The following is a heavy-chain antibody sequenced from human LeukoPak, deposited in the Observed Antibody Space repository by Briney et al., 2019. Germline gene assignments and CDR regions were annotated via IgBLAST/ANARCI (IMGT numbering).Heavy chain of an antibody. CDR3: ARETPYGSGNYYYYYYMDV. Sequence: SETLSLTCTVSGGSISSYYWSWIRQPPGKGLEWIGYIYYSGSTNYNPSLKSRVTISVDTSKNQFSLKLSSVTAADTAVYHCARETPYGSGNYYYYYYMDVWGKGTTVTISS. CDR2: IYYSGST. J-gene: IGHJ6*03. V-gene: IGHV4-59*01. D-gene: IGHD3-10*01. CDR1: GGSISSYY.